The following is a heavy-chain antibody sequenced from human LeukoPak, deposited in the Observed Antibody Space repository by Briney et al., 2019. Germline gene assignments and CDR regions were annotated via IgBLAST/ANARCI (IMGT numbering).Heavy chain of an antibody. J-gene: IGHJ4*02. Sequence: GGSLRLSCAASGFTFSSYAMHWVRQAPGKGLEWVAVISYDGSNKYYADSVKGRFTISRDNSKNTLFLQMNSLRAEDTAVYYCARGRGYCSSTSCHDHFDYWGQGTLVTVSS. CDR1: GFTFSSYA. D-gene: IGHD2-2*01. CDR2: ISYDGSNK. CDR3: ARGRGYCSSTSCHDHFDY. V-gene: IGHV3-30-3*01.